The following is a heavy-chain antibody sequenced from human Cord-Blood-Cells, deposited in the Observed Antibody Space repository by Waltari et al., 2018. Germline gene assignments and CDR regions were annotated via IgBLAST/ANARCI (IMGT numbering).Heavy chain of an antibody. CDR2: INHSAST. CDR3: ARGHGELLSSTSCFDY. CDR1: GGSFSGYY. J-gene: IGHJ4*02. D-gene: IGHD2-2*01. Sequence: QVQLQQWGAGLLKPSETLSLTCAVYGGSFSGYYWSWIRQPPGKGLEWIGEINHSASTNYNPSRKSRVTISVDTSKNQFSLKLSSVTAADTAVYYCARGHGELLSSTSCFDYWGQGTLVTVSS. V-gene: IGHV4-34*01.